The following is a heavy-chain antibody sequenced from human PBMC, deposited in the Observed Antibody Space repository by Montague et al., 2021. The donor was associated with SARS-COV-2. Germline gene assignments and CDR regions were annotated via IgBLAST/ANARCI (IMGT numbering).Heavy chain of an antibody. CDR3: ARYEGYYDILTGYSTPYYYYGMDV. CDR2: IYYSGST. V-gene: IGHV4-31*03. Sequence: TLSLTCTVSGGSISSGGYYWSWIRQHPGKGLEWIGYIYYSGSTYYNPSLKSRVTISVDTSKNQFSLKLSSVTAADTAMYYCARYEGYYDILTGYSTPYYYYGMDVWGQGTTVTVSS. CDR1: GGSISSGGYY. D-gene: IGHD3-9*01. J-gene: IGHJ6*02.